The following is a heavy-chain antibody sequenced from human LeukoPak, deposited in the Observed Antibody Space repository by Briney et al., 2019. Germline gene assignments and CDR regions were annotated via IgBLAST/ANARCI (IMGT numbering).Heavy chain of an antibody. V-gene: IGHV3-23*01. CDR3: AKLPTIFGASRWFDP. CDR1: GFTFSSYA. J-gene: IGHJ5*02. CDR2: ISGSGGST. D-gene: IGHD3-3*01. Sequence: GGSLRLSCAASGFTFSSYAMSWVRQAPGKGLEWVSAISGSGGSTYYADSVKGRFTISRDNSKNTLYLQMNSLRAEDTAVYYCAKLPTIFGASRWFDPWGQGTLVTVSS.